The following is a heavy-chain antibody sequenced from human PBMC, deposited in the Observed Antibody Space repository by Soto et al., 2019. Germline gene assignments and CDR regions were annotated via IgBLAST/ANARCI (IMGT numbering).Heavy chain of an antibody. CDR3: ARGGRGSDY. Sequence: EVQLVESGGGLVQPGGSLRLACAASGFTFSSYWMHWVRQAPGKGLVWVSHINIDGSTTNYAGSVKGRFTISRDNAKNTLYLQMNSLRDEDTAVYYCARGGRGSDYWGQGTLVTVSS. V-gene: IGHV3-74*01. D-gene: IGHD3-10*01. CDR2: INIDGSTT. J-gene: IGHJ4*02. CDR1: GFTFSSYW.